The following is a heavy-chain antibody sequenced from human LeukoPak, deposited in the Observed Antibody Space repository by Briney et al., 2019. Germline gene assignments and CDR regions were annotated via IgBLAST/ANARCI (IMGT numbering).Heavy chain of an antibody. CDR1: GLTFSSYW. CDR3: ARAGPYQLPPRPVDY. CDR2: INQDGSGE. Sequence: GGSLRLSCAASGLTFSSYWMSWVRKAPGKGLEWVANINQDGSGEYYVDSVKGRFTISRDNAKNSLFLQMNSLRAEDTAIYYCARAGPYQLPPRPVDYWGQGTLVTVSS. J-gene: IGHJ4*02. D-gene: IGHD2-2*01. V-gene: IGHV3-7*01.